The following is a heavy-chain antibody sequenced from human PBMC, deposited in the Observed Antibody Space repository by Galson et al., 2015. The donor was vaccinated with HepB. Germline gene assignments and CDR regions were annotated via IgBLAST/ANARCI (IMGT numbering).Heavy chain of an antibody. CDR2: INAGNGNT. CDR1: GSTFTSYA. J-gene: IGHJ4*02. Sequence: SVTVSCKASGSTFTSYAMHWVRQAPGQRLEWMGWINAGNGNTKYSQKFQGRVTITRDTSASTAYMELSSLRSEDTAVYYCARSDGDYEVFDYWGQGTLVTVSS. CDR3: ARSDGDYEVFDY. D-gene: IGHD4-17*01. V-gene: IGHV1-3*01.